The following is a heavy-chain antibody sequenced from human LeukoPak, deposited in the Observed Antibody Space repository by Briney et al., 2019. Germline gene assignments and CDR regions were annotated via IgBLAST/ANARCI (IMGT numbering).Heavy chain of an antibody. CDR3: ARDERGYYYSGAFFGAIDF. J-gene: IGHJ4*02. CDR1: GFTFNSYA. V-gene: IGHV3-33*01. CDR2: IWYDGSNK. Sequence: GGSLTLSCAASGFTFNSYAMHWVRQAPGKGLEWVAFIWYDGSNKYYADSVKGRFTASRDNSKNTVYLQMNSLRAEDTAVYYCARDERGYYYSGAFFGAIDFWGQGTLVTVSS. D-gene: IGHD3-22*01.